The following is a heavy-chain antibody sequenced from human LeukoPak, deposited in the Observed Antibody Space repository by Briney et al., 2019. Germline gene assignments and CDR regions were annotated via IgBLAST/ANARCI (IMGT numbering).Heavy chain of an antibody. D-gene: IGHD6-19*01. CDR2: ISGSGDST. J-gene: IGHJ4*02. CDR3: AKVRAPSGWFNSDY. CDR1: GVPLGSYA. V-gene: IGHV3-23*01. Sequence: GGSWRPSCAPPGVPLGSYAMSWARQPPGKGLEWVSGISGSGDSTYYADSVKGRFTISRDNSKNTLFLQMNSLRAEDTAAYYCAKVRAPSGWFNSDYWGQGTLVTVSS.